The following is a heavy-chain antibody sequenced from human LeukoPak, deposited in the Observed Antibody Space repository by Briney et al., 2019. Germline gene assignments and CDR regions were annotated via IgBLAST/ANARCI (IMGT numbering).Heavy chain of an antibody. CDR2: IGIDSGNT. V-gene: IGHV3-48*01. CDR3: ARDYKYAFDN. CDR1: GFTFSACS. J-gene: IGHJ4*02. D-gene: IGHD5-24*01. Sequence: PGGSLRLSCAASGFTFSACSMNWVRQAPGKGLEWISYIGIDSGNTNYADSVKGRFTISGDKAKNSLYLQMNSLRVEDTAVYYCARDYKYAFDNWGQGTLVPVSS.